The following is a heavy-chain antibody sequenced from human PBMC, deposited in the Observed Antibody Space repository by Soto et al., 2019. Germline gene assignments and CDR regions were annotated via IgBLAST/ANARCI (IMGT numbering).Heavy chain of an antibody. CDR2: IYSGGST. CDR1: GFTVSSNY. J-gene: IGHJ2*01. V-gene: IGHV3-53*04. CDR3: ASAPSSGWSHWYFDL. D-gene: IGHD6-19*01. Sequence: EVQLVESGGGLVQPGGSLRLSCAASGFTVSSNYMSWVRQAPGKGLEWVSVIYSGGSTYYADSVKGRFTISRHNSKNTLYLQMNSLRAEDTAVYYWASAPSSGWSHWYFDLWGRGTLVTVSS.